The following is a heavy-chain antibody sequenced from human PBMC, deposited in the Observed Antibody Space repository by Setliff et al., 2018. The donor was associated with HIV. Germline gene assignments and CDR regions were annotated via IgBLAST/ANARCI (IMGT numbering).Heavy chain of an antibody. V-gene: IGHV7-4-1*02. Sequence: GASVKVSCKASGYTFSRFSINWVRQAPGQGLEWMGWINTNSWNPTYAQGFAGRFVFSLDTLVRTAYLEISDLRADDSAVYYCARRMEMTPIGYWGQGTLVTVSS. CDR3: ARRMEMTPIGY. CDR2: INTNSWNP. J-gene: IGHJ4*02. D-gene: IGHD2-15*01. CDR1: GYTFSRFS.